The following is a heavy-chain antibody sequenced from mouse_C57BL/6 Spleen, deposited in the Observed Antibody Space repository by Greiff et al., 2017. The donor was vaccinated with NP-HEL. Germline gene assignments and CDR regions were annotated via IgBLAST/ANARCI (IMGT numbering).Heavy chain of an antibody. CDR3: AKKGNYDYDEGFAY. J-gene: IGHJ3*01. D-gene: IGHD2-4*01. CDR2: IWRGGST. CDR1: GFSLTSYG. Sequence: VNLVESGPGLVQPSQSLSITCTVSGFSLTSYGVHWVRQSPGKGLEWLGVIWRGGSTDYNAAFMSRLSITKDNSKSQVFFKMNSLQADDTAIYYCAKKGNYDYDEGFAYWGQGTLVTVSA. V-gene: IGHV2-5*01.